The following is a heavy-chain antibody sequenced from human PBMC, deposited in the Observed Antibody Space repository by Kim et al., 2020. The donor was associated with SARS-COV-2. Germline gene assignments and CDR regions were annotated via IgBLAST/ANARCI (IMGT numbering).Heavy chain of an antibody. CDR3: ARNDYGDSLFDF. J-gene: IGHJ4*02. V-gene: IGHV3-53*01. CDR1: GFTVSSHY. Sequence: GGSLRLSCAASGFTVSSHYMSWVRQAPGKGPEWVSVIYRGGSTYYADSVKGRFTISRDNSKNALYLQMNSLRGEDTAVYYCARNDYGDSLFDFWGQGTLVTVSS. CDR2: IYRGGST. D-gene: IGHD4-17*01.